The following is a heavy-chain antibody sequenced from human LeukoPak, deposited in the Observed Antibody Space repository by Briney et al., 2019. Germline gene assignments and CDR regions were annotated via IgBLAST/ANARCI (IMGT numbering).Heavy chain of an antibody. V-gene: IGHV4-38-2*02. CDR2: MFHSGST. D-gene: IGHD1-1*01. J-gene: IGHJ5*02. CDR3: ARFGTRDNCCHPGVDT. CDR1: GYSLSSGFY. Sequence: MSSEALSLTCTVSGYSLSSGFYWGWIRQPPGKGLEWIETMFHSGSTYYNPSLESRVTISMDTSKNQFSLRLISVTAADTALYYCARFGTRDNCCHPGVDTWGQGTPVTVSS.